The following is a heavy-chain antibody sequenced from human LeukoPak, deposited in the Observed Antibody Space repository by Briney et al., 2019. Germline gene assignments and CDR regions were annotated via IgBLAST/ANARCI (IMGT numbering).Heavy chain of an antibody. CDR2: IYYSVST. V-gene: IGHV4-59*01. D-gene: IGHD2-21*01. J-gene: IGHJ3*02. Sequence: SETLSLTCTVAGGSIRRYYWSWIRQPPGKGLEWIGYIYYSVSTNYNPSLKSRVTISVDTSKNQFSLKLSSVTAADTAMYSCARVPYQTRFFSPEDAFDIWGQGTMVTVSS. CDR3: ARVPYQTRFFSPEDAFDI. CDR1: GGSIRRYY.